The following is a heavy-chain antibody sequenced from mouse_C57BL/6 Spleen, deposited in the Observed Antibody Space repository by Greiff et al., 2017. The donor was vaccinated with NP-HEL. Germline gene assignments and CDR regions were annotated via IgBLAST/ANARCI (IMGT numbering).Heavy chain of an antibody. Sequence: QVQLQQSGPELVKPGASVKISCKASGYAFSSSWMNWVKQRPGKGLEWIGRIYPGDGDTNYIGKFKGKATLTADKSSSTAYMQLSSLASEDSAVYFCARSSRFLYFDYWGQGTTLTVSS. CDR2: IYPGDGDT. V-gene: IGHV1-82*01. CDR3: ARSSRFLYFDY. J-gene: IGHJ2*01. CDR1: GYAFSSSW.